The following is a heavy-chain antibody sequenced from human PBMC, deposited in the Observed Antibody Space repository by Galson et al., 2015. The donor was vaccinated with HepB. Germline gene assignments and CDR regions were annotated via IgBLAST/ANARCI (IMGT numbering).Heavy chain of an antibody. CDR2: INTNTGNP. CDR3: ARDIEDTAMVTHLGY. V-gene: IGHV7-4-1*02. CDR1: GGTFTSYA. D-gene: IGHD5-18*01. J-gene: IGHJ4*02. Sequence: SVKVSCKASGGTFTSYAMNWVRQAPGQGLEWMGWINTNTGNPTYAQGFTGRFVFSLDTSVSTAYLQISSLKAEDTAVYYCARDIEDTAMVTHLGYWGQGTLVTVSS.